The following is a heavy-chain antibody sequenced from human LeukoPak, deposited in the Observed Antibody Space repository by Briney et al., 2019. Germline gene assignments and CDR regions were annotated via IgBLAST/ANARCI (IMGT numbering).Heavy chain of an antibody. CDR2: ISSNGGST. CDR1: GFTFSGYA. D-gene: IGHD2-15*01. J-gene: IGHJ5*02. Sequence: PGGSLRLSCSASGFTFSGYAMHWVRQAPGKGLESVSAISSNGGSTYYADSVKGRFTISRDNSKNTLYLQMSSLRAEDTAVYYCVKDGSGSSGGSLDPWGQGTLVTVSS. CDR3: VKDGSGSSGGSLDP. V-gene: IGHV3-64D*06.